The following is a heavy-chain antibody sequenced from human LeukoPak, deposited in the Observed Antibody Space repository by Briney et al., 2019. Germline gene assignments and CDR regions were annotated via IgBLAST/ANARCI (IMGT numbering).Heavy chain of an antibody. CDR1: EYTFTGYY. D-gene: IGHD5-12*01. V-gene: IGHV1-8*02. Sequence: ASVKVSCKASEYTFTGYYMHWVRQAPGQGLEWMGRINPNSGNTGYARKFQGRVTMTRNIAISTAYMELSSLRSEDTAVYYCAVTRGYSGYDFRFNYWGQGTLVTVSS. J-gene: IGHJ4*02. CDR2: INPNSGNT. CDR3: AVTRGYSGYDFRFNY.